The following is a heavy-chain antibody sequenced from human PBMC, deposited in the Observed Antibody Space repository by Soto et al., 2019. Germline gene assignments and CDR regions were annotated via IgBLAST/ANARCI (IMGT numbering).Heavy chain of an antibody. D-gene: IGHD3-22*01. CDR1: GHSISADY. J-gene: IGHJ5*02. CDR2: VDASGNT. V-gene: IGHV4-4*07. Sequence: QVQLQESGPGLVKASETLSLSCTVSGHSISADYWSWIRQPAGKRLEWIGRVDASGNTNYNPSLKSRVTMSVDTSKNQFFLKVSSLTAADTAMYFCARDVGGSVVPHWFDPWGQGALVTVSS. CDR3: ARDVGGSVVPHWFDP.